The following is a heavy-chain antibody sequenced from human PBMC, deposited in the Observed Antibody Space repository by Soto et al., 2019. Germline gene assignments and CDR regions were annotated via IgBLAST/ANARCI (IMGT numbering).Heavy chain of an antibody. CDR2: IIPIFGTA. V-gene: IGHV1-69*12. CDR3: ASGAFTTVVTPMWFDP. D-gene: IGHD4-17*01. CDR1: GGTFSSYA. J-gene: IGHJ5*02. Sequence: QVQLVQSGAEVKKPGSSVKVSCKASGGTFSSYAISWVRQAPGQGLEWMGGIIPIFGTANYAQKFQGRVTITADECTSTAYMELSSLRSEDTAVYYWASGAFTTVVTPMWFDPWGQGTLVTVSS.